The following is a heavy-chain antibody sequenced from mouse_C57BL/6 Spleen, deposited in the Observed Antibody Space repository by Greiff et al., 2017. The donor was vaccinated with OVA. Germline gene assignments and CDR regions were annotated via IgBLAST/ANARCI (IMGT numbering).Heavy chain of an antibody. J-gene: IGHJ4*01. Sequence: QVQLQQPGAELVMPGASVKLSCKASGYTFTSYWMHWVKQRPGQGLEWIGEIDPSDSYTNYNQKFKGKSTLTVDKSSSTAYMQLSSLTSEDSAVYYCARLGMITTIRNYYAMDYWGQGTSVTVSS. CDR2: IDPSDSYT. D-gene: IGHD2-4*01. V-gene: IGHV1-69*01. CDR1: GYTFTSYW. CDR3: ARLGMITTIRNYYAMDY.